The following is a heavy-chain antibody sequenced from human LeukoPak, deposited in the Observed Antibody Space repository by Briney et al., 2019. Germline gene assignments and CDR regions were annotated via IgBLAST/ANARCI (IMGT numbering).Heavy chain of an antibody. CDR2: INPSGGST. V-gene: IGHV1-46*01. Sequence: ASVKVSCKASRYTFTSYYMHWVRQAPGQGLEWMGIINPSGGSTSYAQKFQGRVTMTRDTSTSTVYMELSSLRSEDTAVYYCAREDKIQLWYDYWGQGTLVTVSS. CDR3: AREDKIQLWYDY. CDR1: RYTFTSYY. J-gene: IGHJ4*02. D-gene: IGHD5-18*01.